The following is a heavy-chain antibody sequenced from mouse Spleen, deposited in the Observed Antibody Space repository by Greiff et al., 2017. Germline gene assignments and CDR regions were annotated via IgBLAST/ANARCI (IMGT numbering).Heavy chain of an antibody. D-gene: IGHD1-1*01. CDR2: ISSGSSTI. Sequence: EVKLVESGGGLVKPGGSLKLSCAASGFTFSDYGMHWVRQAPEKGLEWVAYISSGSSTIYYADTVKGRFTISRDNAKNTLFLQMTSLRSEDTAMYYCARRDYYGSSSHWYFDVWGAGTTVTVSS. CDR3: ARRDYYGSSSHWYFDV. V-gene: IGHV5-17*01. J-gene: IGHJ1*01. CDR1: GFTFSDYG.